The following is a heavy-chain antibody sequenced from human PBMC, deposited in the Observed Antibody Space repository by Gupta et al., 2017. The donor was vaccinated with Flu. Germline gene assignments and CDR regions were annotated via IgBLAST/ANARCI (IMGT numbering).Heavy chain of an antibody. Sequence: QVQLQESGPGLVKPSQTLSLTCTVSGGSISSGGYYWSWIRQHPGKGLEWIGYIYYSGSTYYNPSLKSRVTISVDTSKNQFSLKLSSVTAADTAVYYCARIRGEDRSGGSFKRNFYGMDVWGQGTTVTVSS. J-gene: IGHJ6*02. V-gene: IGHV4-31*03. CDR1: GGSISSGGYY. CDR3: ARIRGEDRSGGSFKRNFYGMDV. D-gene: IGHD2-15*01. CDR2: IYYSGST.